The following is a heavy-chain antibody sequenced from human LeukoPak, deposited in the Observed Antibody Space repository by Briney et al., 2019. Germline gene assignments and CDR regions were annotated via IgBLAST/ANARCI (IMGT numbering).Heavy chain of an antibody. CDR1: GFTFTTSS. CDR3: ARDWLAPYFDY. J-gene: IGHJ4*02. D-gene: IGHD5-12*01. Sequence: GGSLRLSCAASGFTFTTSSMNWVRQAPGKGLQWVSSISSSSNYIYYADSVKGRFTISRDNAKNSLYLQMNSLRAEDTAVYYCARDWLAPYFDYWGQGILVTVSS. CDR2: ISSSSNYI. V-gene: IGHV3-21*01.